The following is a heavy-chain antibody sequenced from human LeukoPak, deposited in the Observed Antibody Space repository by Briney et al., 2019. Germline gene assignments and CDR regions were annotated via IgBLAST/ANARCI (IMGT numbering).Heavy chain of an antibody. CDR3: TTAAEYCSGGSCHYWYFDL. CDR1: GFTFSNAW. Sequence: GGSLRLSCAASGFTFSNAWMSWVRQAPGKGLEWVGRIKSKTDGGTTDYAAPVKGRFTISRDDSKNTLYLQMNSLKTEDTAVYYCTTAAEYCSGGSCHYWYFDLWGRGTLVTVSS. V-gene: IGHV3-15*01. D-gene: IGHD2-15*01. CDR2: IKSKTDGGTT. J-gene: IGHJ2*01.